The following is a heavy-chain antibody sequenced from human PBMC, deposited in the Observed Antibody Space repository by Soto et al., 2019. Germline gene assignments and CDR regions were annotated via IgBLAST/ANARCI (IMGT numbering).Heavy chain of an antibody. CDR1: GFTFSSYS. Sequence: EVKMVESGGGLVKPGGSLRLSCAASGFTFSSYSMNWVRQAPGKGLEWVSSISSSSSYIYYADSVKGRFTISRDNAKNSLYLQMNSLRAEDTAVYYCARGGDWGYAFDLWGQGTMVTVSS. CDR3: ARGGDWGYAFDL. J-gene: IGHJ3*01. V-gene: IGHV3-21*01. D-gene: IGHD7-27*01. CDR2: ISSSSSYI.